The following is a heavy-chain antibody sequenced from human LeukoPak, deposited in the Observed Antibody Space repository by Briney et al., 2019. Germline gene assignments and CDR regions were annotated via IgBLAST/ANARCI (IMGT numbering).Heavy chain of an antibody. D-gene: IGHD5-18*01. V-gene: IGHV1-18*01. CDR2: ISGYNGNT. J-gene: IGHJ5*02. CDR3: ARVSPNRRISYGYQNWFDP. CDR1: GYTFTSYA. Sequence: ASVKVSCKASGYTFTSYAMNWVRQAPGQGLEWMGWISGYNGNTNYAQKFQGRVPMTTDTSTSTAYMELRSLRSDDTAVYFCARVSPNRRISYGYQNWFDPWGQGTLVTVSS.